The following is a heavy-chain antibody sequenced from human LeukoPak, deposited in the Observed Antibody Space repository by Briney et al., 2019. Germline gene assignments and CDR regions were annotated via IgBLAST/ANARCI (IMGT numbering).Heavy chain of an antibody. V-gene: IGHV1-58*02. J-gene: IGHJ6*02. Sequence: SVKVSCKASGFTFTSSAMQWVRQARGQRLEWIGWIVVSSGNTNYAQKFQERVTITRDMSTSTAYMELSSLRSEDTAVYYCAADQLRMVRGVDYYYYYYGMDVWGQGTTVTVSS. CDR2: IVVSSGNT. CDR1: GFTFTSSA. D-gene: IGHD3-10*01. CDR3: AADQLRMVRGVDYYYYYYGMDV.